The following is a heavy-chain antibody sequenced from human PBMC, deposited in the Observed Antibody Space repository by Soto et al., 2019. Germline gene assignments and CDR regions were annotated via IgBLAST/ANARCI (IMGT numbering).Heavy chain of an antibody. CDR2: MNPNSGNT. Sequence: GASVKVSCKASGYTFTSYDINWVRQATGQGLEWMGWMNPNSGNTGYAQKFQGRVTMTRNTSISTAYMELSSLRSEDTAVYYCARGEKGGYYDFWSGSIPIYYYYYYMDVWGKGTTVTVSS. V-gene: IGHV1-8*01. CDR3: ARGEKGGYYDFWSGSIPIYYYYYYMDV. CDR1: GYTFTSYD. J-gene: IGHJ6*03. D-gene: IGHD3-3*01.